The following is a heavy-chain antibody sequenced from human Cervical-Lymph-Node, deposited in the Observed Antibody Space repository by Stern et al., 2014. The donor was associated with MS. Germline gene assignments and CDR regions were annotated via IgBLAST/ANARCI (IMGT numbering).Heavy chain of an antibody. D-gene: IGHD3-10*01. V-gene: IGHV1-18*01. J-gene: IGHJ6*02. CDR2: ISGHNGHT. CDR1: GYTFSTYG. CDR3: ARDPGGYFHGMDV. Sequence: QVQLVESGAEVKKPGASVKVSCKTSGYTFSTYGITWVRQAPGQGPEGMGGISGHNGHTNLAARFQGRLTMTPDTSTRTAYMELRSLRYDDTAVYFCARDPGGYFHGMDVWGQGTTVTVSS.